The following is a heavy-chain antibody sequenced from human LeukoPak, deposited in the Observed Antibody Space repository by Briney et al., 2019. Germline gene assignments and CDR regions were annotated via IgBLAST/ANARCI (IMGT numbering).Heavy chain of an antibody. CDR2: IYYSGST. J-gene: IGHJ5*02. CDR3: ASYSSSLAYNWFDP. CDR1: GGSISSSSYY. Sequence: PSETLSLTCTVSGGSISSSSYYWGWIRQPPGKGLEWIGSIYYSGSTYYNPSLKSRVTISVDTSKNQFSLKLSSVTAADTAVYYCASYSSSLAYNWFDPWGQGTLVTVSS. D-gene: IGHD6-13*01. V-gene: IGHV4-39*07.